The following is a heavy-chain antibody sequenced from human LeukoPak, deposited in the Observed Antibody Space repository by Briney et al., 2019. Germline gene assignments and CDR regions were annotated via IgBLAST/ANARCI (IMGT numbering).Heavy chain of an antibody. CDR3: AKDCLTGSYGYFDY. CDR1: GFSFSIYA. CDR2: ISGSGGDK. Sequence: PGGSLRLSCAASGFSFSIYAMSWVRQAPGKGLEWVSTISGSGGDKYYADSVKGRFTISRDNSKNTLYLQVNSLRAGDTAVYYCAKDCLTGSYGYFDYWGLGALVTVSS. D-gene: IGHD3-10*01. J-gene: IGHJ4*02. V-gene: IGHV3-23*01.